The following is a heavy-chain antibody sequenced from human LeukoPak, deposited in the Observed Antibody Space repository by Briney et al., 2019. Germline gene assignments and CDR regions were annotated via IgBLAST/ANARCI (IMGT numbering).Heavy chain of an antibody. CDR2: MNPNSGNT. V-gene: IGHV1-8*02. CDR3: ARGLLWFGELFYYFDY. J-gene: IGHJ4*02. CDR1: GGTFSSYA. Sequence: GSSVKVSCKASGGTFSSYAISWVRQAPGQGLEWMGWMNPNSGNTGYAQKFQGRVTMTRNTSISTAYMELSSLRSEDTAVYYCARGLLWFGELFYYFDYWGQGTLVTVSS. D-gene: IGHD3-10*01.